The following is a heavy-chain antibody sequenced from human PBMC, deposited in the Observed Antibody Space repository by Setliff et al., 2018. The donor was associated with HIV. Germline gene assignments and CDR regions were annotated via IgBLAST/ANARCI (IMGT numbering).Heavy chain of an antibody. Sequence: SETLSLTCTVSGHSISSSNYYWGWIRQPPGKGLEWIGSIYYSGRTYYNPSLKSRVTISVATSKTQFSLKLSSVTAADTAVYYCARMAAAGRGYYYYYMDVWGKGTTVTVAS. V-gene: IGHV4-39*01. CDR3: ARMAAAGRGYYYYYMDV. D-gene: IGHD6-13*01. J-gene: IGHJ6*03. CDR1: GHSISSSNYY. CDR2: IYYSGRT.